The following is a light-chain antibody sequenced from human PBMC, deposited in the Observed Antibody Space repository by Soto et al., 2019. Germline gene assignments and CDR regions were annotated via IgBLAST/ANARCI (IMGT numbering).Light chain of an antibody. CDR3: QQYGTSPRT. CDR2: GAS. CDR1: QSVISNF. V-gene: IGKV3-20*01. J-gene: IGKJ1*01. Sequence: DIVLTQSPGTLSLSPGERATLSCRASQSVISNFLAWYQQKPGQAPRLLIYGASSRATGIPDRFSGSGSGTDLTLTISRLEPEDFAVYYCQQYGTSPRTFGQGTKVDVK.